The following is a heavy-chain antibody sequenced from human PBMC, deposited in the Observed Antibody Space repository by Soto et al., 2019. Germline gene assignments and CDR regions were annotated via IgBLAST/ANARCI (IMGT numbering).Heavy chain of an antibody. CDR1: GFTFSSYA. CDR2: ISGSGGST. CDR3: ARTGYSSSWYIIYPYYFDY. V-gene: IGHV3-23*01. D-gene: IGHD6-13*01. Sequence: PGGSLRLSCAASGFTFSSYAMSWVRQAPGKGLEWVSAISGSGGSTYYADSVKGRFTISRDNSKNTLYLQMNSLRAEDTAVCYCARTGYSSSWYIIYPYYFDYWGQGTLVTVSS. J-gene: IGHJ4*02.